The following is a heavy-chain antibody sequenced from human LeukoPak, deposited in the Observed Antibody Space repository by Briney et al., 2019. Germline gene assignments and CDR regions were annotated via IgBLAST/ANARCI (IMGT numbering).Heavy chain of an antibody. CDR2: IRYDGSNK. CDR3: AKDSADIVVVPAAPNDY. Sequence: GGSLRLSCAASGFTFSSYGMHWVRQAPGKGLEWVAFIRYDGSNKYYADSVKGRFTISRDNSKNTLYLQMNSLRAEDTAVYYCAKDSADIVVVPAAPNDYWGRGTLVTVSS. V-gene: IGHV3-30*02. J-gene: IGHJ4*02. CDR1: GFTFSSYG. D-gene: IGHD2-2*01.